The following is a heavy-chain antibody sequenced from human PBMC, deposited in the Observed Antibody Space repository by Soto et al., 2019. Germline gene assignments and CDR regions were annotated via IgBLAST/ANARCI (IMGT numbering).Heavy chain of an antibody. CDR1: GGSISSSSYY. CDR2: IYYSGST. J-gene: IGHJ5*02. D-gene: IGHD6-13*01. Sequence: QLQLQESGPGLVKPSETLSLTCTVSGGSISSSSYYWGWIRQPPGKGLEWIGIIYYSGSTYYNPSLKSRVTISVDTSKNQFSLKLSSVTAADTAVYYCARHPNGYSSSWYAPWGQGTLVTVSS. CDR3: ARHPNGYSSSWYAP. V-gene: IGHV4-39*01.